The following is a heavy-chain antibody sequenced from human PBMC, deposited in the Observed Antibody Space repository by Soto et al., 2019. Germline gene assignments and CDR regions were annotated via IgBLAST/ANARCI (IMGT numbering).Heavy chain of an antibody. D-gene: IGHD6-6*01. CDR2: ISSSGITI. V-gene: IGHV3-48*03. Sequence: PGGSLRLSCAGAGCTFSSYEMNWVRQAPGKGLGWVSYISSSGITIYYADAVKGRFTISRDNANKSLYLQMNSLRAEDTAVYYCARDPSRYPPRGSSYPLDVWGQGTPVTAP. CDR3: ARDPSRYPPRGSSYPLDV. J-gene: IGHJ6*02. CDR1: GCTFSSYE.